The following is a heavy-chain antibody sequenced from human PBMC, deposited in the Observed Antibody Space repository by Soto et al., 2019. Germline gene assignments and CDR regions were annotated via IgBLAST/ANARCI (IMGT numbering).Heavy chain of an antibody. V-gene: IGHV4-39*01. CDR3: ARHYPFGSGSFSPYYFDS. Sequence: SETLSLTCTVSGGSIRSSSYYWGWIRQPPGKGLEWIGSINYSGSSYYNPSLRSRVTIFVDTSKNQFSLKLSSVTAADTAVYYCARHYPFGSGSFSPYYFDSWGRGTLVTVSS. J-gene: IGHJ4*02. D-gene: IGHD3-10*01. CDR2: INYSGSS. CDR1: GGSIRSSSYY.